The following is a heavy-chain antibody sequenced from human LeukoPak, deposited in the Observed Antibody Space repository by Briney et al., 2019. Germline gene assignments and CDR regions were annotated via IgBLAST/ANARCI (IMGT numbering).Heavy chain of an antibody. J-gene: IGHJ6*03. V-gene: IGHV4-59*01. CDR2: IYYSGST. D-gene: IGHD6-13*01. CDR1: GGSISRYY. Sequence: SETLCLTCAVSGGSISRYYWSWIRQPPGEGLEWIGYIYYSGSTNYNTYLKSRVTISVDTSKNQFSLKLTSMTAADTAVYYFARGRQQPNYYYYYMDVWGKGTTVTVSS. CDR3: ARGRQQPNYYYYYMDV.